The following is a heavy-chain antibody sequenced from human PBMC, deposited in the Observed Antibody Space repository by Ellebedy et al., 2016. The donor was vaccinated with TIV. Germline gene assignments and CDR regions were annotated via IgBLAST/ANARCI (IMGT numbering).Heavy chain of an antibody. Sequence: GESLKISXAASGFTFSSYWMHWVRQAPGKGLVWVSRINNDATSTTYADSVRGRFIISRDNAKSSLYLQMNSLTAEDTAVYYCAKNHRGDNWGQGTLVTVSS. CDR1: GFTFSSYW. V-gene: IGHV3-74*03. J-gene: IGHJ4*02. CDR2: INNDATST. CDR3: AKNHRGDN. D-gene: IGHD3-16*01.